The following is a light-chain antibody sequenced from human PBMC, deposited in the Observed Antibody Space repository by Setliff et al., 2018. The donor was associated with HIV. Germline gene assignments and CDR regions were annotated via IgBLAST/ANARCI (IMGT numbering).Light chain of an antibody. CDR1: NIGSKS. V-gene: IGLV3-21*01. J-gene: IGLJ1*01. Sequence: LTQPPSVSLAPGETATITCGGNNIGSKSVHWYQQKPGQAPVLVIFYDPDRLSGIPERFSGSNSGNTATLTISRVDAGDEADYYCQVWGSTTDHYVFGSGTKV. CDR3: QVWGSTTDHYV. CDR2: YDP.